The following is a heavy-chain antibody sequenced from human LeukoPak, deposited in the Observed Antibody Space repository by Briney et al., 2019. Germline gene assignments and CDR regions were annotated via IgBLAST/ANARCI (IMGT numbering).Heavy chain of an antibody. CDR2: ISSSSSYI. CDR3: ARPGPYCSSTSCPSFDY. CDR1: GFTFSSYS. J-gene: IGHJ4*02. D-gene: IGHD2-2*01. Sequence: GGSLRPSCAASGFTFSSYSMNWVRQAPGKGLEWVSSISSSSSYIYYADSVKGRFTISRDNAKNSLYLQMNSLRAEDTAVYYCARPGPYCSSTSCPSFDYWGQGTLVTVSS. V-gene: IGHV3-21*01.